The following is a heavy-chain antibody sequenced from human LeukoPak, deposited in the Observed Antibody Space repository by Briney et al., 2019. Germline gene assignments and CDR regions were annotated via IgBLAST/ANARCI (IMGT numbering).Heavy chain of an antibody. J-gene: IGHJ4*02. D-gene: IGHD3-10*01. CDR1: GFTIINNY. CDR2: IHSGGTT. CDR3: TKDPGYGLGIDFGDF. V-gene: IGHV3-66*01. Sequence: GGSLRLSCAPSGFTIINNYMRGGRQAPGRGPEWGSVIHSGGTTHYADSVPGRFTISRDNSNNTLFLQMDSLRADDTAVYHCTKDPGYGLGIDFGDFWGQGIPVTVSS.